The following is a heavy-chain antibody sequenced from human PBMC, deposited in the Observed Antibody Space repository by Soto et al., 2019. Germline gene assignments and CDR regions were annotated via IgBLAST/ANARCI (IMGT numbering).Heavy chain of an antibody. V-gene: IGHV3-30-3*01. D-gene: IGHD3-3*01. CDR1: GFTFSSYA. Sequence: QVQLVESGGGVVQPGRSLRLSCAASGFTFSSYAMHWVRQAPGKGLEWVAVISYDGSNKYYADSVKGRFTISRDNSKNTLYLQMNSLRAEDTAVYYCARDTYDFWSGYPDYWGQGTLVTVSS. CDR2: ISYDGSNK. J-gene: IGHJ4*02. CDR3: ARDTYDFWSGYPDY.